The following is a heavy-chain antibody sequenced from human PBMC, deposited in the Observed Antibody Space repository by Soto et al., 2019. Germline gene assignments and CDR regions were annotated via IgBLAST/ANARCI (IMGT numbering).Heavy chain of an antibody. CDR2: IYHSGST. CDR1: GYSISSGYY. J-gene: IGHJ3*02. V-gene: IGHV4-38-2*02. CDR3: ARESDSSGHDAFDI. D-gene: IGHD3-22*01. Sequence: SETLSLTCAVSGYSISSGYYWGWIRQPPGKGLEWIGSIYHSGSTYYNPSLKSRVTISVDTSKNQFSLKLSSVTAADTAVYYCARESDSSGHDAFDIWGQGTMVTVSS.